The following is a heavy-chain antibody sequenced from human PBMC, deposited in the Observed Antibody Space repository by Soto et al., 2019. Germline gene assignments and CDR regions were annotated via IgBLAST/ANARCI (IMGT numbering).Heavy chain of an antibody. D-gene: IGHD6-19*01. CDR2: IYYSGST. J-gene: IGHJ4*02. Sequence: QLQLQESGPGLVKPSETLSLTCTVSGGSISSSSYYWGWIRQPPGKGLEWIGSIYYSGSTYYNPSLKSRVTISVDTSKNQFSLKLSSVTAADTAVYYCARRVRSSGWPGLDYWGQGTLVTVSS. CDR1: GGSISSSSYY. CDR3: ARRVRSSGWPGLDY. V-gene: IGHV4-39*01.